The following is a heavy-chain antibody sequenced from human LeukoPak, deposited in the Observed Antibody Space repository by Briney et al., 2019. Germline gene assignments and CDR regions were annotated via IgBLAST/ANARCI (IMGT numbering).Heavy chain of an antibody. J-gene: IGHJ3*02. V-gene: IGHV3-48*03. D-gene: IGHD3-9*01. Sequence: EGSLRLSCAASGFTFSSYEMNWVRQAPGKGLEGVSYISSSGSTIYYADSVKGRFTISRDNAKNSLYLQMNSLRAEDTAVYYCARGDILTGYHYDAFDIWGQGTVVTVSS. CDR2: ISSSGSTI. CDR3: ARGDILTGYHYDAFDI. CDR1: GFTFSSYE.